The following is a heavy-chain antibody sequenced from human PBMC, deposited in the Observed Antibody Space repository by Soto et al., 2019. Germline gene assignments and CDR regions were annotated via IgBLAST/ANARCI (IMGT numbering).Heavy chain of an antibody. CDR3: SRVDPGETSPFDH. J-gene: IGHJ4*02. CDR1: GYTFNNYA. CDR2: YNPFDGCR. V-gene: IGHV1-18*04. D-gene: IGHD3-10*01. Sequence: RASVKVSCKASGYTFNNYAVSWVRQAPGQGLEWMGWYNPFDGCRQSAQRFQGRVTMTRDTSTNTAYMEVSSLRSEDTAVYYCSRVDPGETSPFDHWGQGTLVTVSS.